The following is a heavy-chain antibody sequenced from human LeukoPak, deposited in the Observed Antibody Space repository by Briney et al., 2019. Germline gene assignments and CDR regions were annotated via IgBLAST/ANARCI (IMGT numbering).Heavy chain of an antibody. D-gene: IGHD3-10*01. CDR3: ARRDLLDAFDI. Sequence: ASVKVSCKASGYTFTSYDINWVRQATGQGLEWMGWMNPNSGNTGYAQKFQGRVTMTRNTSISTAYMELRRLRSDDTAVYYCARRDLLDAFDIWGQGTMVTVSS. CDR1: GYTFTSYD. V-gene: IGHV1-8*01. J-gene: IGHJ3*02. CDR2: MNPNSGNT.